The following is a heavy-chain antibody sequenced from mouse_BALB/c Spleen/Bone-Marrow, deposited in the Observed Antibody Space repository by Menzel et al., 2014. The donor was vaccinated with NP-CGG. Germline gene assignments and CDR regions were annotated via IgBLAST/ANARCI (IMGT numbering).Heavy chain of an antibody. V-gene: IGHV5-2*01. D-gene: IGHD2-14*01. Sequence: VQLQQSGGGLVQPGESLKLSCESNEYEFPSHDMSWVRKTPEKRLELVAAINSDGGSTYYPDTMERRFTISRDNTKKTLYLQMSSLRSEDTALYYCARHNYRYDDYAMDYWGQGTSVSVSS. J-gene: IGHJ4*01. CDR3: ARHNYRYDDYAMDY. CDR2: INSDGGST. CDR1: EYEFPSHD.